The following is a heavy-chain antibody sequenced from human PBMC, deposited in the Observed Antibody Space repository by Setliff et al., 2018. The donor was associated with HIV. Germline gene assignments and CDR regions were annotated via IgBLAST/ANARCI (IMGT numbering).Heavy chain of an antibody. J-gene: IGHJ4*02. V-gene: IGHV3-53*05. Sequence: PGGSLRLSCAASGFTVSNSYISWVRQAPGKGLEWVSVIYSGGSTYYADSVKGRFTISRDNSKNTLYLQMNSLRPEDTALFYCASGRDSSRADYWGQGTLVTVSS. CDR1: GFTVSNSY. CDR2: IYSGGST. CDR3: ASGRDSSRADY. D-gene: IGHD6-13*01.